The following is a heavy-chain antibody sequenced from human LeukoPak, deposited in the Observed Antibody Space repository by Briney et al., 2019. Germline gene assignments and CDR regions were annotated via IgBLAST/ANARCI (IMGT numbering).Heavy chain of an antibody. CDR1: GDSMSSYY. CDR2: VSDSGNT. CDR3: ARGYGYYYYYMDV. J-gene: IGHJ6*03. D-gene: IGHD2-2*03. Sequence: SETLSLTCSVSGDSMSSYYSTWMRQPPGKGLEWIGFVSDSGNTDYNPSLKSRVTISVDTSGSQFSLGLTSVTAADSAVYYCARGYGYYYYYMDVWGKGTTVIVSS. V-gene: IGHV4-59*01.